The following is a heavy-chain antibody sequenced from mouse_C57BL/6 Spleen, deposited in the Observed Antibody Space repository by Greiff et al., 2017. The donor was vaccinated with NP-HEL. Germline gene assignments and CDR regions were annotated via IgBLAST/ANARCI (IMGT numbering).Heavy chain of an antibody. V-gene: IGHV1-64*01. CDR2: IHPNSGST. Sequence: VQLQQPGAELVKPGASVKLSCKASGYTFTSYWMHWVKQRPGQGLEWIGMIHPNSGSTNYNEKFKSKATLTVDKSSSTAYMQLSSLTSEDSAVYYCARRESSGSFAYWGQGTLVTVSA. J-gene: IGHJ3*01. CDR1: GYTFTSYW. CDR3: ARRESSGSFAY. D-gene: IGHD3-2*02.